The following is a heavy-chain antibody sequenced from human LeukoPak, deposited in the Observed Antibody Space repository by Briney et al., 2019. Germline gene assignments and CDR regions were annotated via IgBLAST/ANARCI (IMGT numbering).Heavy chain of an antibody. J-gene: IGHJ4*02. V-gene: IGHV3-30*01. Sequence: PGRSLRLSCAASGFTFSSYAMHWVRQAPGKGLEWVAVISYDGSNKYYADSVKGRFTISRDNSKNTLYLQMNSLRAEDTAVYYCARDQAGSGSYPTTPDYWGQGTLVTVSS. CDR2: ISYDGSNK. CDR3: ARDQAGSGSYPTTPDY. CDR1: GFTFSSYA. D-gene: IGHD3-10*01.